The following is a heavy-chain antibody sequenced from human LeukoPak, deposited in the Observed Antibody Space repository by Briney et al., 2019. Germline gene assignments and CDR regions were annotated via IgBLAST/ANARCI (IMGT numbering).Heavy chain of an antibody. Sequence: PGGSLRLSCGASGYTFNIYWMNWVRQARGKGLEWLANIRPDGSEKVYVDSVRGRFTISRDNTKNSVYLQMNNLRSEDSAVYYCSGRSGFSSIYWGQGSRVTVSS. CDR3: SGRSGFSSIY. J-gene: IGHJ4*02. CDR1: GYTFNIYW. CDR2: IRPDGSEK. D-gene: IGHD2-2*01. V-gene: IGHV3-7*01.